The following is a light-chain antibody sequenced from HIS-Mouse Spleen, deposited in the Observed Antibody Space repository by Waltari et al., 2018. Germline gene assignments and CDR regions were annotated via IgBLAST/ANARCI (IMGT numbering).Light chain of an antibody. V-gene: IGLV3-21*03. Sequence: SYLLTQPPSVSVAPGKTARITRGGNNIGSKSVHWYQQKPGQAPVLVVYDDSDRPSGIPERFSGSNSGNTVTLTISRVEAGDEADYYCQVWDSSSDHVVFGGGTKLTVL. CDR3: QVWDSSSDHVV. CDR2: DDS. J-gene: IGLJ2*01. CDR1: NIGSKS.